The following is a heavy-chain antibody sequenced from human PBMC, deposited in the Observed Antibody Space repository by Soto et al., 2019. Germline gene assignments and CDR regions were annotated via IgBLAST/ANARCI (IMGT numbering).Heavy chain of an antibody. CDR1: GYTFTTYD. V-gene: IGHV1-18*01. J-gene: IGHJ4*02. D-gene: IGHD1-26*01. CDR2: ISAYNGNT. CDR3: ARDNTVSGRDRHVDY. Sequence: QVQLVQSGAEVKKPGASVKVSCKAYGYTFTTYDSNWVRQAPGQGLEWMGWISAYNGNTKYAQKLQGIVTMTRDTSTSTAYIELRSLRSDDKAVYYCARDNTVSGRDRHVDYLGQGTLVNVSS.